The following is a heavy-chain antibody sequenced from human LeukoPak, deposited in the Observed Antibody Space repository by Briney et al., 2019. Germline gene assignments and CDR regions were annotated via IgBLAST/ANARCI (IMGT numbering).Heavy chain of an antibody. D-gene: IGHD3-22*01. CDR3: ARDRFYYDSSGYYDY. J-gene: IGHJ4*02. V-gene: IGHV1-18*01. CDR2: ISAYNGNT. CDR1: GYTFTSYG. Sequence: ASVKVSCKASGYTFTSYGISWVRQAPGQGLEWMGWISAYNGNTNYAQKLQGRVTMTTDTSTSTAYMELRSLRSDDTAVYYCARDRFYYDSSGYYDYWGQGTLVTASS.